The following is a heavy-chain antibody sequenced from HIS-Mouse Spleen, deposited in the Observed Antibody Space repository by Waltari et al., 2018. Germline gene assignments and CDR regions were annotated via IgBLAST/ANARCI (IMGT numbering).Heavy chain of an antibody. CDR2: SYYSVRT. Sequence: QLQLQESGPGLVKPSETLSLTCTVSGGSISSSSYYWGWIRQPPGKGLEWIGSSYYSVRTYYNPSLKRRVTISVDTSKNQFSLKLSSVTAADTVVYYCAREIPYSSSWYDWYFDLWGRGTLVTVSS. D-gene: IGHD6-13*01. CDR1: GGSISSSSYY. CDR3: AREIPYSSSWYDWYFDL. J-gene: IGHJ2*01. V-gene: IGHV4-39*07.